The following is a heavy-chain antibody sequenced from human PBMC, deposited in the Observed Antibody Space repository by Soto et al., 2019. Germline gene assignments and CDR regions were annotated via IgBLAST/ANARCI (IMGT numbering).Heavy chain of an antibody. V-gene: IGHV3-23*01. Sequence: PGGSLRLSCAGAGFSFSSYVMNWVRLAPGKGLEWVSGISGSGGSTYYADSVKGRVTISRDNSRNTLYLQMDSLRVEDTAVYYWARGPITVVRGVINYWGKGTQVTFPS. CDR1: GFSFSSYV. D-gene: IGHD3-10*01. CDR2: ISGSGGST. J-gene: IGHJ4*02. CDR3: ARGPITVVRGVINY.